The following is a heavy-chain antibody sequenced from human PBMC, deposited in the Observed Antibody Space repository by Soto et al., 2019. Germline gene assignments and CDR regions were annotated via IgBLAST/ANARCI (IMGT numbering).Heavy chain of an antibody. J-gene: IGHJ4*02. Sequence: SETLSLTCTVPGGSINYFYWIWIRQPPGKGLEWIGYIYYSGSTDYNPSLKGRVTISVDTSKNQFSLKLRSVTAADTAVYYCARVGGVAARTFDYWGQGTLVTVSS. D-gene: IGHD6-6*01. CDR1: GGSINYFY. V-gene: IGHV4-59*01. CDR2: IYYSGST. CDR3: ARVGGVAARTFDY.